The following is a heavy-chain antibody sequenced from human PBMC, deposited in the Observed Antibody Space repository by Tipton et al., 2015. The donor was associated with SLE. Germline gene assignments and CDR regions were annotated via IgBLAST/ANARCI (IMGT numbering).Heavy chain of an antibody. Sequence: TLSLTCAVYGESFNGYYWTWIRQFPGKGLEWIGQINTGGRTNYNPSLKSRVNMSVDTPKNQVFLKLTSVTAADTAIYYCAKERPGSGLDPWGQGTLVTVSS. V-gene: IGHV4-34*01. J-gene: IGHJ5*02. CDR2: INTGGRT. D-gene: IGHD3-3*01. CDR3: AKERPGSGLDP. CDR1: GESFNGYY.